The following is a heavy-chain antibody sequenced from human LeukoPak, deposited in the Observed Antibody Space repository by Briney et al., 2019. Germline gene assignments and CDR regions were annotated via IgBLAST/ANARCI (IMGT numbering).Heavy chain of an antibody. D-gene: IGHD1-26*01. CDR2: IYCSGST. J-gene: IGHJ4*02. Sequence: SETLSLTATVYGDSISSYYWSWSRPPPGQGLEWIGYIYCSGSTNYTPSLKSRVTISLDTSKNQLSLKLSSVAAADTAVYYCAREGLVPFDYWGQGTLVTVSS. V-gene: IGHV4-59*01. CDR1: GDSISSYY. CDR3: AREGLVPFDY.